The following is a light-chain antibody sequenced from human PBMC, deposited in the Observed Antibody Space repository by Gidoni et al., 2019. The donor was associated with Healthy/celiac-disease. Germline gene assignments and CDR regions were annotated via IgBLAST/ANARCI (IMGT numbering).Light chain of an antibody. CDR2: GNS. CDR3: QSYDSLHGV. J-gene: IGLJ1*01. CDR1: SSNIGAGYD. Sequence: QSVLTQPPSVSGAPRQRVTISCTGSSSNIGAGYDVHWYQQLPGTAPKLHIYGNSNRPSGVPDRFSGSKSGTSASLAVTGLQAEDEADYYCQSYDSLHGVFGTGTKVTVL. V-gene: IGLV1-40*01.